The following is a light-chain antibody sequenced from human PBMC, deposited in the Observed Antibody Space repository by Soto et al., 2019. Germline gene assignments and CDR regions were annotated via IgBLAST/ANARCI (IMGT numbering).Light chain of an antibody. CDR3: QQYNNWPTWT. J-gene: IGKJ1*01. V-gene: IGKV3-15*01. Sequence: RVMTQSPATLSLSPGERATLSCRASQSVSTNVAWYQQKPGQAPRLLIYGASTRATDIPARFSGSGSGTDFTLTSRSLQSEDFAFYYCQQYNNWPTWTFGQGTKVEVK. CDR2: GAS. CDR1: QSVSTN.